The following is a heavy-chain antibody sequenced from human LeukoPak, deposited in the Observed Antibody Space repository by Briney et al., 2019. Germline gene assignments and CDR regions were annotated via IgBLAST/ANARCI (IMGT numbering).Heavy chain of an antibody. CDR3: ARGHPPNLDV. V-gene: IGHV4-59*01. Sequence: SETLFLTCTISGGSIGTDHWTWIRQPPGKGLDWIGYAYYNGNTNYNPSLNSRVTISVDTSNNHFSLRLASVTTADTAVYYCARGHPPNLDVWGQGTTVTVSS. J-gene: IGHJ6*02. CDR2: AYYNGNT. CDR1: GGSIGTDH.